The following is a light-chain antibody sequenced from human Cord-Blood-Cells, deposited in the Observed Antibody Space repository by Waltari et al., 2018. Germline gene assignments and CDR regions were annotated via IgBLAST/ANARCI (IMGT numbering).Light chain of an antibody. V-gene: IGKV3-11*01. Sequence: EIVLTQSPATLSLSPGERATLSCRASQSVSSYLAWYQQKPGQAPRLLIYDASNSATGSPARFSGSGSGTDFTLTISSLEPEYFAVYYCQQRSNWPPVTVGQGTRLEIK. CDR3: QQRSNWPPVT. CDR1: QSVSSY. CDR2: DAS. J-gene: IGKJ5*01.